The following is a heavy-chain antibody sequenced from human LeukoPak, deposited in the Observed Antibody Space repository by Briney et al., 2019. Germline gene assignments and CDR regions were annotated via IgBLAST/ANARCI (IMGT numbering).Heavy chain of an antibody. D-gene: IGHD6-19*01. J-gene: IGHJ6*02. Sequence: SQTPSLTCTVSGGSISSGGYYWSWIRQHPGKGLEWIGYIYYSGSTYYNPSLKSRVTISVDTSKNQFSLKLSSVTAADTAVYYCARGGPDSSGWYYYYYGMDVWGQGTTVTVSS. V-gene: IGHV4-31*03. CDR2: IYYSGST. CDR1: GGSISSGGYY. CDR3: ARGGPDSSGWYYYYYGMDV.